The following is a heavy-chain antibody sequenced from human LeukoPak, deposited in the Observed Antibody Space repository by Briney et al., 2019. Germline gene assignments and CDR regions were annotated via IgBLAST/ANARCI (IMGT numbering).Heavy chain of an antibody. Sequence: GGSLRLSCAASGFTFSSYAMTWVRQAPGKGLEWVSSIRGSGSGTDYADSVKGRFTISRDNVKNSLYLQMNSLRAEDTAVYYCARDRGSEDAFDIWGQGTRVTVS. CDR3: ARDRGSEDAFDI. V-gene: IGHV3-21*01. D-gene: IGHD6-19*01. CDR1: GFTFSSYA. CDR2: IRGSGSGT. J-gene: IGHJ3*02.